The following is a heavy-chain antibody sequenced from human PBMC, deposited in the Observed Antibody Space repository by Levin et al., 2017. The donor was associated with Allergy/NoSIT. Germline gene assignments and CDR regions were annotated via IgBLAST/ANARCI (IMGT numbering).Heavy chain of an antibody. V-gene: IGHV3-30*04. CDR2: ISYDGSNK. J-gene: IGHJ4*02. CDR3: ARDRSSSGWFDSLIDY. D-gene: IGHD6-19*01. Sequence: GGSLRLSCAASGFTFSTYAIHCVRQAPGKGLEWVAVISYDGSNKYYADSVKGRFTISRDNSKNTLYLQMNSLRAEDTAVYYCARDRSSSGWFDSLIDYWGQGTLVTVSS. CDR1: GFTFSTYA.